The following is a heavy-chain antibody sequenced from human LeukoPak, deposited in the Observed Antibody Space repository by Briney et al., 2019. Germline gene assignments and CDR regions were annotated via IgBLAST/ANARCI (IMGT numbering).Heavy chain of an antibody. V-gene: IGHV5-51*01. J-gene: IGHJ4*02. CDR2: IYPGDSDT. Sequence: GESLKISCKGSGYSFTSYWIGWVRQMPGKGLEWMGIIYPGDSDTRCSPSFQGQVTISADKSISTAYLQWSSLKASDTAMYYCARPASGYGYGHPDYYFDYWGQGTLVTVSP. CDR1: GYSFTSYW. CDR3: ARPASGYGYGHPDYYFDY. D-gene: IGHD5-18*01.